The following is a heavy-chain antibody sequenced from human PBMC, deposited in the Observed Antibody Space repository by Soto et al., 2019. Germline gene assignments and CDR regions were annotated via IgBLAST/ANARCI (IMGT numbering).Heavy chain of an antibody. CDR1: GFTFSSYS. V-gene: IGHV3-21*01. CDR3: ARDPRITGYYYYYMDV. D-gene: IGHD1-20*01. Sequence: EVQLVESGGGLVKPGGSLRLSCAASGFTFSSYSMNWVRQAPGKGLEWVSSISSSSSYIYYADSVKGRFTISRDNAKNSLYLQMNSLRAEDTAVEYCARDPRITGYYYYYMDVWGKGTTVTVSS. CDR2: ISSSSSYI. J-gene: IGHJ6*03.